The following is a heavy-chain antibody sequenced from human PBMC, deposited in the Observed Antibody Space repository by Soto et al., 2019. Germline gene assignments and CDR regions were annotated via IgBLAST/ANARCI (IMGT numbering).Heavy chain of an antibody. CDR2: IKQDGSEK. D-gene: IGHD3-10*01. V-gene: IGHV3-7*01. CDR3: AREKYYYGSGKGYYYYGMDV. CDR1: GFTFRSHW. Sequence: PGGSLRLSCAASGFTFRSHWMSWVRQAPGKGLEWVANIKQDGSEKYYVDSVKGRFTISRDNAKNSLYLQMNSLRAEDTAVYYCAREKYYYGSGKGYYYYGMDVWGQGTTVTVSS. J-gene: IGHJ6*02.